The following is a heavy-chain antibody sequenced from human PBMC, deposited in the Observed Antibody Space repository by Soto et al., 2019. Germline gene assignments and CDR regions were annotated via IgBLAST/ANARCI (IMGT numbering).Heavy chain of an antibody. Sequence: PGGSLRLSCAASGFTFSSYAMSWVRQAPGKGLEWVSAIRDRGTPTYYADSVKGRFTISRDNSRNTLYLQMNSLRAEDTAVYYCAILPFEYRSTSTDCWGQGTLVTVFS. V-gene: IGHV3-23*01. CDR2: IRDRGTPT. J-gene: IGHJ4*02. CDR1: GFTFSSYA. CDR3: AILPFEYRSTSTDC. D-gene: IGHD6-6*01.